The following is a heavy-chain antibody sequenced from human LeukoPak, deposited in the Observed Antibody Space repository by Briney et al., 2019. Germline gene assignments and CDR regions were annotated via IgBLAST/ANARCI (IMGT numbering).Heavy chain of an antibody. V-gene: IGHV1-18*01. J-gene: IGHJ4*02. D-gene: IGHD2-2*01. CDR2: ICAYNGNT. CDR3: ARAGTQIVVVPAAMGFDY. CDR1: GYTFTSYG. Sequence: ASVKVSCKASGYTFTSYGLSWVRQAPGQGLEWMGWICAYNGNTNYAQKLQGRVTMTTDTSTSTAYMELRSLRSDDTAVYYCARAGTQIVVVPAAMGFDYWGQGTLVTVSS.